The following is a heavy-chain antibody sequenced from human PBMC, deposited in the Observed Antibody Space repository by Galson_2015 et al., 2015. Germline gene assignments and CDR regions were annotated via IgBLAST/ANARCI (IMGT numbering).Heavy chain of an antibody. V-gene: IGHV3-64D*08. CDR3: VRGSGNFYTPEFDY. J-gene: IGHJ4*02. CDR2: IRSNGGST. Sequence: SLRLSCAASEFTFSSYAMHWVRQAPGKGLEYVSAIRSNGGSTYYADSVKGRFTISRDNSKNTLYLQMSSLRAEDTAVYYCVRGSGNFYTPEFDYWGQGTLVTVSS. CDR1: EFTFSSYA. D-gene: IGHD3-10*01.